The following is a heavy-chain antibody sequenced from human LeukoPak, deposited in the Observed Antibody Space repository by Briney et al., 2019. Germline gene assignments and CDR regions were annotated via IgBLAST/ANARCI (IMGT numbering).Heavy chain of an antibody. J-gene: IGHJ4*02. CDR3: ASSKWYAFDC. Sequence: SETLSLTCTVSGGSISSGGYYWSWIRQHPGKALEWIAYTHYSGNTNYNPSLKSRVTMSIDTSKNQFSLKMSSVTAADTAVYYCASSKWYAFDCWGQGTLVTVSS. D-gene: IGHD2-15*01. CDR1: GGSISSGGYY. V-gene: IGHV4-61*08. CDR2: THYSGNT.